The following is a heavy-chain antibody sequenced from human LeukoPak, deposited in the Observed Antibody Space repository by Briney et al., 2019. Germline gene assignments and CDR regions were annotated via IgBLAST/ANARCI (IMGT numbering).Heavy chain of an antibody. D-gene: IGHD3-22*01. V-gene: IGHV1-8*03. CDR3: ARGPASSGYSGYYYYYYYMDV. CDR1: GYTFTSYD. J-gene: IGHJ6*03. CDR2: MNPNSGNT. Sequence: GASVKVSCKASGYTFTSYDINWVRQATGQGLEWMGWMNPNSGNTGYAQKFQGRVTITRNTSISTAYMELSSLRSEDTAVYYCARGPASSGYSGYYYYYYYMDVWGKGTTVTVSS.